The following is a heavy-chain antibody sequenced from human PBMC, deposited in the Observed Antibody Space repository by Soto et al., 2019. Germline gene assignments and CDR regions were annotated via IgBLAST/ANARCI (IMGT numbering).Heavy chain of an antibody. CDR3: ARDRRYFDWSGSFDY. V-gene: IGHV3-30-3*01. CDR1: GFTFSSYA. CDR2: ISYDGSNK. D-gene: IGHD3-9*01. Sequence: LRLSCAASGFTFSSYAMHWVRQAPGKGLEWVAVISYDGSNKYYADSVKGRFTISRDNSKNTLYLQMNSLRAEDTAVYYCARDRRYFDWSGSFDYWGQGTLVTVSS. J-gene: IGHJ4*02.